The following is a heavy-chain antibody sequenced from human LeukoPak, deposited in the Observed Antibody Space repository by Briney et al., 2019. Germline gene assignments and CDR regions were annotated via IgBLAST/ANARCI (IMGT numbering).Heavy chain of an antibody. D-gene: IGHD2-15*01. CDR3: AKDRVATPYYYCMDV. CDR2: ISSANSYI. Sequence: GGSLRLSCAASGFTFSSYIMNWVRQAPGKGLEWVSSISSANSYIYYVDSVKGRFTISRDNAKNSLYLQMNSLRADDTALYYCAKDRVATPYYYCMDVWGQGTTVTVSS. CDR1: GFTFSSYI. V-gene: IGHV3-21*04. J-gene: IGHJ6*02.